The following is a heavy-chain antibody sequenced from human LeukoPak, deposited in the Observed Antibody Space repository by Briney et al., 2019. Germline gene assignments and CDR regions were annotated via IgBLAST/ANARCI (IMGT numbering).Heavy chain of an antibody. V-gene: IGHV4-30-2*01. D-gene: IGHD3-9*01. Sequence: PSETLSLTCTVSGGSISSGGYYWSWIRQPPGKGLEWIGYIYHSGSTYYNPSLKSRVTISVDRSKNQFSLKLSSVTAADTAVYYCARDRYYDILTGYFGVDAFDDWGQGTMVTVSS. CDR1: GGSISSGGYY. CDR3: ARDRYYDILTGYFGVDAFDD. CDR2: IYHSGST. J-gene: IGHJ3*01.